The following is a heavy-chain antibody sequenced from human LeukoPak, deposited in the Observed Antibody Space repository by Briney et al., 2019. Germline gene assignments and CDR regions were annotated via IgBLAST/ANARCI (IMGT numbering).Heavy chain of an antibody. V-gene: IGHV3-23*01. CDR3: ARYCSGGSCLERSDRPDY. J-gene: IGHJ4*02. D-gene: IGHD2-15*01. CDR1: GFTFSSNA. Sequence: GGSLRLSCAASGFTFSSNAMTWVRQAPGKGLECVSAITASGDSTYYADSVRGRFTISRDNSKNTLFLQMNSLRAEDTAVYYCARYCSGGSCLERSDRPDYWGQGTLVTVSS. CDR2: ITASGDST.